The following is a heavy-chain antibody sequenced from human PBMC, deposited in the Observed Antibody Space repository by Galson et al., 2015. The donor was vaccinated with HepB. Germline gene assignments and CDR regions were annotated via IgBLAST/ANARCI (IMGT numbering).Heavy chain of an antibody. V-gene: IGHV3-23*01. J-gene: IGHJ6*02. CDR1: GFTFSSYA. CDR2: ISGSGGST. CDR3: AKVLRDIVVVPAAMYYYGMDV. Sequence: SLRLSCAASGFTFSSYAMSWVRQAPGKGLEWVSAISGSGGSTYYADSVKGRFTISRDNSKNTLYLQMNSLRAEDTAVYYCAKVLRDIVVVPAAMYYYGMDVWGQGTTVTVSS. D-gene: IGHD2-2*01.